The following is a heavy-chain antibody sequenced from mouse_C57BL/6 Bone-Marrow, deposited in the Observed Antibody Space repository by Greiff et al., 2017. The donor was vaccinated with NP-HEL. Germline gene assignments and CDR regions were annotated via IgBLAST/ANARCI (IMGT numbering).Heavy chain of an antibody. CDR3: ARCDGYTFDY. CDR2: IYPGSGNT. V-gene: IGHV1-66*01. D-gene: IGHD2-3*01. Sequence: QVQLQQSGPELVKPGASVKISCKASGYSFTSYYIHWVKQRPGQGLEWIGWIYPGSGNTKYNEKFKGKATLTADTSSSTAYMQLSSLTSEDSAVYYCARCDGYTFDYWGQGTTLTVSS. CDR1: GYSFTSYY. J-gene: IGHJ2*01.